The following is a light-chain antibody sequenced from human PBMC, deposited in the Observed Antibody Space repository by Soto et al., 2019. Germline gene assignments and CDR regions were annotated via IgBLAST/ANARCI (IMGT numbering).Light chain of an antibody. Sequence: DIVMTQSPFSLAVTPGESASISCRSSQSLLHRNGKNYLDWYLQKPGQSPQLLIYLGSSRASGVPDRVSGSGSGTDFTLKICRVEAEHVGIYYCMQGLQSTITFGQGTRLEIK. CDR1: QSLLHRNGKNY. CDR2: LGS. CDR3: MQGLQSTIT. J-gene: IGKJ5*01. V-gene: IGKV2-28*01.